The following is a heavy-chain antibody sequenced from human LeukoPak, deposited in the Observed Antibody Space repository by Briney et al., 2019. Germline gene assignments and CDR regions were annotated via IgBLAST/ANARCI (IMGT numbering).Heavy chain of an antibody. CDR2: TYYRSKWHH. J-gene: IGHJ4*02. D-gene: IGHD2-21*02. CDR1: GDSVSSNRAA. CDR3: TRTSASGDS. Sequence: SQTLSLTCAISGDSVSSNRAAWNWIRQSPSRGLEWLGRTYYRSKWHHEYAVSVRSRININPDTSKNQFSLQLNSVTPEDTAVYYCTRTSASGDSWGQGTLVTASS. V-gene: IGHV6-1*01.